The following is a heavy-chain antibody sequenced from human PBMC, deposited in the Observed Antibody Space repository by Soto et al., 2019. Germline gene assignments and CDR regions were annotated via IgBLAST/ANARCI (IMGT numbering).Heavy chain of an antibody. J-gene: IGHJ6*02. CDR1: GYTFTSYY. CDR2: INPSGGRT. V-gene: IGHV1-46*01. CDR3: ARYSGYDSGGYYYYGMDV. D-gene: IGHD5-12*01. Sequence: ASVKVSCKXSGYTFTSYYMHWVRRAPGQGLEWMGIINPSGGRTSYAQKFQGRVTMTRDTSTSTVYMELSSLRSEDTAVYYCARYSGYDSGGYYYYGMDVWGQGTTVTVSS.